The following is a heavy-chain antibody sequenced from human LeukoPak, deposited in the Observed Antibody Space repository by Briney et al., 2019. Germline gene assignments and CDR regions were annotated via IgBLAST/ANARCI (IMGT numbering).Heavy chain of an antibody. CDR2: IYHSGST. CDR1: GGSISSGGYS. D-gene: IGHD3-10*01. V-gene: IGHV4-30-2*01. Sequence: SETLSLTCAVSGGSISSGGYSWSWIRQPPGKGLEWIGYIYHSGSTYYNPSLKSRVTISVDRSKNQFSLKLSSVTAADTAMYYCARHVGDYWGQGTLVTVSS. J-gene: IGHJ4*02. CDR3: ARHVGDY.